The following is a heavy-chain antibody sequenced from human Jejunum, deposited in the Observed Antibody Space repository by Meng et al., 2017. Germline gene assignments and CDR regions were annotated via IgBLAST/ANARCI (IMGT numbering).Heavy chain of an antibody. V-gene: IGHV1-2*07. J-gene: IGHJ4*02. CDR2: INPIGGGT. CDR1: GNKCTGCW. D-gene: IGHD1-1*01. CDR3: AVLEGG. Sequence: QVVEFGAGVKRPGASVKVSCRASGNKCTGCWVYWVRQAPGQGLQWVGWINPIGGGTNYEHKFLGRVTVTRDTSTSTVYMEMSSLTFDDTAVYYCAVLEGGWGQGTLVTVSS.